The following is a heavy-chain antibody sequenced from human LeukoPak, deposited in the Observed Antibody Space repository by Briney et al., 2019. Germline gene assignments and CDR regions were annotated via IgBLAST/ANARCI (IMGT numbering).Heavy chain of an antibody. D-gene: IGHD3-22*01. J-gene: IGHJ6*03. CDR1: GFSFSRYW. V-gene: IGHV3-7*01. CDR3: AKYYYDSRPEVYMDV. CDR2: IRQDGNEK. Sequence: GGSLRVSCAASGFSFSRYWMTWVRQAPGKGLEWVANIRQDGNEKYYGDSVKGRFTISRDNAKNSLYLQMNSLRAEDTAVYYCAKYYYDSRPEVYMDVWGKGTTVTVSS.